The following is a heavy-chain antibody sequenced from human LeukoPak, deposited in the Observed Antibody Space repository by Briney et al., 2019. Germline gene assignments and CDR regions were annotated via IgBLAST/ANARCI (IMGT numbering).Heavy chain of an antibody. CDR1: GGSFSGYY. J-gene: IGHJ4*02. CDR2: INHSGST. Sequence: SETLSLTCAVYGGSFSGYYWSWIRQPPGKGLEWIGEINHSGSTNYNPSLKSRVTISVDTSKNQFPLKLSSVTAADTAVYYCARSGETYRDFDYWGQGTLVTVSS. V-gene: IGHV4-34*01. D-gene: IGHD4-17*01. CDR3: ARSGETYRDFDY.